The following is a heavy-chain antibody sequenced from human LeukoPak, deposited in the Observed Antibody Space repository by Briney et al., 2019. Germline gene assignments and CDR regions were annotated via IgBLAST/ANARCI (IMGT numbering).Heavy chain of an antibody. V-gene: IGHV3-23*01. CDR3: AKTTTGYSSGRYPGWPVDY. J-gene: IGHJ4*02. D-gene: IGHD6-19*01. Sequence: GGSLRLSCAASGFTFSSYAVSWVRQAPGKGLEWVSAISGSGGGTYYANSVKGRFTISRDNSKNTLYLQMNSLSTQDTAVYYCAKTTTGYSSGRYPGWPVDYWGQGTLVTVSS. CDR1: GFTFSSYA. CDR2: ISGSGGGT.